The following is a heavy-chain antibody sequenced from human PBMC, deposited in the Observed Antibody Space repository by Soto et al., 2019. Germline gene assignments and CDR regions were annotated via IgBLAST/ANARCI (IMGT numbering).Heavy chain of an antibody. J-gene: IGHJ6*02. CDR1: GGTFSDST. V-gene: IGHV1-69*01. CDR2: INPIFDTA. D-gene: IGHD5-12*01. Sequence: QVQLVQSGAELRKPGSSVKVSCKASGGTFSDSTINWVRQAPGQRLEWMGGINPIFDTANYAEKGQGRVTSTADETTSTACTEESSLRTEDTAVYDWARNGTLPGYAYGRDVWGQGTMVTVS. CDR3: ARNGTLPGYAYGRDV.